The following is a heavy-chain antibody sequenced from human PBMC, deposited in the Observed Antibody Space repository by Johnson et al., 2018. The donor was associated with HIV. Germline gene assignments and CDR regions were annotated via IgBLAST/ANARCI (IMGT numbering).Heavy chain of an antibody. CDR3: ARAKDAAYPYDAFDV. V-gene: IGHV3-38-3*01. D-gene: IGHD2-15*01. J-gene: IGHJ3*01. CDR2: ISGDST. Sequence: QLVESGGVLVQPGGSLRLSCAASGFTVSSNEMSWVRQAPGKGLEWVSSISGDSTYYADSVKGRFTISRDDSKNTLYLQMNSLRAEDMAMYYCARAKDAAYPYDAFDVWGHGTMVIVSA. CDR1: GFTVSSNE.